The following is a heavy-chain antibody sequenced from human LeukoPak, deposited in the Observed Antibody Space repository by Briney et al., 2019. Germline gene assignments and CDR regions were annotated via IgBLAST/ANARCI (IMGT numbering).Heavy chain of an antibody. CDR1: GGSFSGYY. D-gene: IGHD3-3*01. J-gene: IGHJ5*02. CDR2: INHSGST. CDR3: ARAGRRRRIITICQNNWFDP. Sequence: PSETLSLTCAVYGGSFSGYYWSWIRQPPGKGLEWIGEINHSGSTNYNPSLKSRVTISVDTSKNQFSLKLSSVTAADTAVYYCARAGRRRRIITICQNNWFDPWGQGTLVTVSS. V-gene: IGHV4-34*01.